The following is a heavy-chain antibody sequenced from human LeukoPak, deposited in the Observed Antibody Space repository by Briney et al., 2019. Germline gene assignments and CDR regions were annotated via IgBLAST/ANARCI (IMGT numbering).Heavy chain of an antibody. CDR1: GGFINSYY. Sequence: SETLSLTCTVSGGFINSYYWSWLRQPAGRGLEWIGRVYTSGITNYNPSLKSRITMSVDTSKNQFSLKLTSVTAADTAVYYCARHNGFDRGYYYYMDVWGKGTTVTVSS. CDR2: VYTSGIT. D-gene: IGHD3-9*01. CDR3: ARHNGFDRGYYYYMDV. J-gene: IGHJ6*03. V-gene: IGHV4-4*07.